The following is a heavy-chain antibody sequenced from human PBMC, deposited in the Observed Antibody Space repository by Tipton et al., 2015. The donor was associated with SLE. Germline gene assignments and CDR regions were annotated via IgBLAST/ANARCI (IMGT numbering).Heavy chain of an antibody. CDR2: IYYSGST. J-gene: IGHJ3*02. Sequence: TLSLTCTVSGGSISSGGYYWSWIRQPPGKGLEWIGSIYYSGSTYYNPSLKSRVTISVDTSKNQFSLKLSSVTAADTAVYYCARADSYLTDAFDIWGQGTMVTVSS. V-gene: IGHV4-39*07. CDR3: ARADSYLTDAFDI. D-gene: IGHD5-18*01. CDR1: GGSISSGGYY.